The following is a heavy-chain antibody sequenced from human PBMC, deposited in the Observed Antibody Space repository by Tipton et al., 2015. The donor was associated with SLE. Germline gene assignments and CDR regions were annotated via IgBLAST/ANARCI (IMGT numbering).Heavy chain of an antibody. CDR2: ISWDRNSV. Sequence: SLRLSCAASGFTFDDYAMQWVRQAPGKGLEWVSGISWDRNSVVYADSVKGRFTISRDNAKKSLYLQMNSLRPEDTAFYFCAAVAMIPGVRPDYWGQGTLFTVSS. J-gene: IGHJ4*02. V-gene: IGHV3-9*01. CDR1: GFTFDDYA. CDR3: AAVAMIPGVRPDY. D-gene: IGHD3-10*01.